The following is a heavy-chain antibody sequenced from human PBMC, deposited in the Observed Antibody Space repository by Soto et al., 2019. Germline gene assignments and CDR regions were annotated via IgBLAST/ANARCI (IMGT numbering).Heavy chain of an antibody. J-gene: IGHJ5*02. V-gene: IGHV4-39*01. CDR2: IYYSGST. CDR3: ARHRQRSIAVALNWFAP. D-gene: IGHD6-19*01. CDR1: GGSISSSGYY. Sequence: PSETLSLTCTVSGGSISSSGYYWGWIRQPPGKGLEWIGSIYYSGSTYYNPSLKSRVTISVDTSKNQFSLKLSSVTAADTAVYYCARHRQRSIAVALNWFAPWGQGTLVTVSS.